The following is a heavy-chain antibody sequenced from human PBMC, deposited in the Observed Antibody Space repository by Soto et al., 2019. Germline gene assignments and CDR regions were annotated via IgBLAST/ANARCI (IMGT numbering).Heavy chain of an antibody. Sequence: EVQLVESGGGLVQPGGSLRLSCAASGFTFSSYWMYWVRQVPGKGLVWVSRTDSDGSDTSYADSVKGRFTIYRDNAKNTLYLQMKSLRAEDTAVYYCARDRGWSLFDYWGQGTLVTVSS. CDR2: TDSDGSDT. J-gene: IGHJ4*01. CDR3: ARDRGWSLFDY. V-gene: IGHV3-74*01. D-gene: IGHD6-19*01. CDR1: GFTFSSYW.